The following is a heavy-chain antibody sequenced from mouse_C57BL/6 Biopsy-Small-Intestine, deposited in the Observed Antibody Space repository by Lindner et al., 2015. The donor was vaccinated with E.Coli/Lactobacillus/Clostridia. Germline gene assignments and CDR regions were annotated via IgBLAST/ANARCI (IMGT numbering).Heavy chain of an antibody. Sequence: VQLQESGPELVKPGASVKMSCKASGYSFTGYNMHWVKQSQGKSLEWIGFIDPYNGATSYNQKFKDKATLTVDKSSSTAYMQLNSLTSEDSAVYYCAREDRSGYYAMDYWGQGTSVTVSS. V-gene: IGHV1S135*01. D-gene: IGHD3-2*01. CDR2: IDPYNGAT. CDR3: AREDRSGYYAMDY. CDR1: GYSFTGYN. J-gene: IGHJ4*01.